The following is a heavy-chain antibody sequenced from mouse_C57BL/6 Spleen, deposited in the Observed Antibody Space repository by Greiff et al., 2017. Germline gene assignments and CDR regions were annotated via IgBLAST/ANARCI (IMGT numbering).Heavy chain of an antibody. CDR2: IRLKSGSYAT. D-gene: IGHD4-1*01. V-gene: IGHV6-3*01. CDR1: GFTFSNYW. Sequence: DVQLVESGGGLVQPGGSMKLSCVASGFTFSNYWMNWVRQSPEKGLEWVAQIRLKSGSYATHYAESVKGRFTISRDDSKSSVYLQMNNVRAEDTGIYYCTGGGWDGLFAYWGQGTLVTVAA. J-gene: IGHJ3*01. CDR3: TGGGWDGLFAY.